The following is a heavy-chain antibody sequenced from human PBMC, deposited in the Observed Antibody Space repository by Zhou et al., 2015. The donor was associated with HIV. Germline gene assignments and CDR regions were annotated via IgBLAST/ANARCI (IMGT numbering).Heavy chain of an antibody. CDR1: GYTFTGHY. CDR2: IIPILGIA. J-gene: IGHJ5*02. D-gene: IGHD2-15*01. CDR3: ARAPNCSGGSCYSTYNWFDP. V-gene: IGHV1-69*09. Sequence: QVQLVQSGAEVKKPGASVKVSCKASGYTFTGHYMHWVRQAPGQGFEWMGRIIPILGIADYAQKFQGRVTITADKSTNTAYMELSSLRSEDTAVYYCARAPNCSGGSCYSTYNWFDPWGQGTLVTVSS.